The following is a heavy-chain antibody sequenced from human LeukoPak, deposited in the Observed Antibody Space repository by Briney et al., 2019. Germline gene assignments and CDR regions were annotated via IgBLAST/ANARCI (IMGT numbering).Heavy chain of an antibody. J-gene: IGHJ4*02. V-gene: IGHV5-10-1*01. CDR1: GYSFTSYW. CDR3: ARPSVDGSGSYPY. Sequence: GGPLRLSCKSSGYSFTSYWISWVRQMPGKGLEWMGRIDPSDSYTNYSPSFQGHVTISADKSISTAYLQWSSLKASDTAMFYCARPSVDGSGSYPYWGQGTLVTVSS. D-gene: IGHD3-10*01. CDR2: IDPSDSYT.